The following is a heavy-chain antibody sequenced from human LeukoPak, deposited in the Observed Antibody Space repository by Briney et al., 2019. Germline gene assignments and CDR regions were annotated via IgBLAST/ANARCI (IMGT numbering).Heavy chain of an antibody. J-gene: IGHJ4*02. Sequence: SETLSLTCAVYGGSLSGNYWSWIRQPPGKELEWIGEINRSGSTKYNPSLKSRVTISVDTSKNQFSLKLSSVTAADTAVYYCARESKLFFGETRWGQGTLVTVSS. CDR2: INRSGST. CDR3: ARESKLFFGETR. D-gene: IGHD3-10*01. CDR1: GGSLSGNY. V-gene: IGHV4-34*01.